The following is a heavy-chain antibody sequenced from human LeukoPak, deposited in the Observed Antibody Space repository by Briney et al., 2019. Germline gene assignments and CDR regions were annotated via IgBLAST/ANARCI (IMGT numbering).Heavy chain of an antibody. CDR2: ISYDGTNK. Sequence: PGGSLRLSCAASGFTFSSYGMHWVRQAPGKGLEWVAIISYDGTNKYFADSVKGRFTISRDNSKSTLYLHMSSLRTEDTAVYYCAKDRHRSNFFGVVTGNYDYWGQGTLDTVSS. CDR1: GFTFSSYG. J-gene: IGHJ4*02. D-gene: IGHD3-3*01. CDR3: AKDRHRSNFFGVVTGNYDY. V-gene: IGHV3-30*18.